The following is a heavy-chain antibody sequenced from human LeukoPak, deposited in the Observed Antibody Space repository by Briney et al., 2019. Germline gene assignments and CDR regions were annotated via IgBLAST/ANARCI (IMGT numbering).Heavy chain of an antibody. D-gene: IGHD5-18*01. CDR1: GYTFTSYG. CDR3: ARMVDTGKSNWFDP. Sequence: ASAKVSCKASGYTFTSYGISWVRQAPGQGLEWMGWISAYNGNTNYAQKLQGRVTMTTDTSTSTAYMELRSLRSDDTAVYYCARMVDTGKSNWFDPWGQGTLVTVSS. J-gene: IGHJ5*02. V-gene: IGHV1-18*01. CDR2: ISAYNGNT.